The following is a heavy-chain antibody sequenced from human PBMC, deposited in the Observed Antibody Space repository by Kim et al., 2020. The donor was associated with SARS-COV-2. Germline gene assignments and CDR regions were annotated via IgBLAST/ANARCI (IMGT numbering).Heavy chain of an antibody. Sequence: VKGRFAISRDASTNTLYLQMNSLNTEDTAVYYCSTSRSGEPDYYYGMDVWGQGTTVTVSS. D-gene: IGHD3-10*01. CDR3: STSRSGEPDYYYGMDV. V-gene: IGHV3-15*01. J-gene: IGHJ6*02.